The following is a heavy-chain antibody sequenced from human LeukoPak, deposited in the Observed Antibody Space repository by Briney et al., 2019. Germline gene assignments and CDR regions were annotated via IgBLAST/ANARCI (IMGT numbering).Heavy chain of an antibody. V-gene: IGHV1-18*01. Sequence: GASVKVSCKASGYTFTSYGISWVRQAPGQGLEWMGWISAYNGNTNYAQKLQGGVTMTTDTSTSTAYMELRSLRSDDTAVYYCARFGLGKHIEVAGIPFDIWGQGTMVTVSS. CDR3: ARFGLGKHIEVAGIPFDI. D-gene: IGHD6-19*01. CDR2: ISAYNGNT. CDR1: GYTFTSYG. J-gene: IGHJ3*02.